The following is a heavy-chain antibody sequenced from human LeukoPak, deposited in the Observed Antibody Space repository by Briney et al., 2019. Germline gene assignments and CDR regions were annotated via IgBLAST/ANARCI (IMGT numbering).Heavy chain of an antibody. V-gene: IGHV1-3*01. Sequence: ASVKVSCKASGYTFTSYAMHWVRQAPGQRLEWMGWINAGNGNTKYSQKFQGRVTITRDTSASTAYMELSSLRSEDTAVYYCARVPLTYYDILTGAYYGMDVWGQGTKVTVSS. CDR2: INAGNGNT. D-gene: IGHD3-9*01. J-gene: IGHJ6*02. CDR3: ARVPLTYYDILTGAYYGMDV. CDR1: GYTFTSYA.